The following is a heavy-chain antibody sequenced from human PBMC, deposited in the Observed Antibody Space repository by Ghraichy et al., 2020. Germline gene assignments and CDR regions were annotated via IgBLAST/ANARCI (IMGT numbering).Heavy chain of an antibody. CDR2: IRSKINNYAT. D-gene: IGHD2-15*01. CDR3: IRHLENGYCSGGSCYPGH. J-gene: IGHJ4*02. CDR1: GFTFSGSA. Sequence: GGSLRLSCAASGFTFSGSAMHWVRQPSGRGLEWVGRIRSKINNYATAYAVSVKGRFTISRDDSKNTTFLQMNSLKSEDTAVYYCIRHLENGYCSGGSCYPGHWGQGTLVTVSS. V-gene: IGHV3-73*01.